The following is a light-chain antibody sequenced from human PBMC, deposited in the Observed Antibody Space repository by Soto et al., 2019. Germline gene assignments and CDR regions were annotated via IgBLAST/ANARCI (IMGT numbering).Light chain of an antibody. CDR2: GAA. Sequence: LVQSTSTLTFYPGARATLPYRACQGESSSSLAWYHQHTGQAPRLLMYGAARRATGMLDRFSGSGSGTDFTLTISRLEPEDFSVFYFRHYGSSPLITFGRGTRLEIK. V-gene: IGKV3-20*01. CDR1: QGESSSS. CDR3: RHYGSSPLIT. J-gene: IGKJ5*01.